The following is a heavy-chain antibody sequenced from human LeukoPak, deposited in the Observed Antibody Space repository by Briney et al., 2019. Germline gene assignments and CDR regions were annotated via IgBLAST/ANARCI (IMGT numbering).Heavy chain of an antibody. Sequence: ASVKVSCKASGYTFTGYYMHWVRQAPGQGLEWMGIINPSGGSTSYAQKFQGRVTMTRDTSTSTVYMELSSLRSEDTAVYYCARRRPTYYYDSSGYYYFAYWGQGTLLTVPS. D-gene: IGHD3-22*01. V-gene: IGHV1-46*01. CDR3: ARRRPTYYYDSSGYYYFAY. CDR2: INPSGGST. J-gene: IGHJ4*02. CDR1: GYTFTGYY.